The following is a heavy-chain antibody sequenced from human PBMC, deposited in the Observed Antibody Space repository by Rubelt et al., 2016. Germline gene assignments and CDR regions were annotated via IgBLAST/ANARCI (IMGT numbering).Heavy chain of an antibody. D-gene: IGHD3-9*01. CDR3: ARVKKNSLYFYYMDV. Sequence: QVQLQESGPGLVKTSENLSLTCTVSGGSISSYYWSWSRQPPGKGRGWVGYIEYRGETDNNPAHRSRISIHLDTSKNQFTLLVHSATAADTAVYYCARVKKNSLYFYYMDVWGKGATVTVSS. CDR1: GGSISSYY. J-gene: IGHJ6*03. V-gene: IGHV4-59*12. CDR2: IEYRGET.